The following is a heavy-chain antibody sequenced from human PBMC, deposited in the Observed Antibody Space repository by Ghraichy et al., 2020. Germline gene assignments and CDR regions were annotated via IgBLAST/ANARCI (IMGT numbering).Heavy chain of an antibody. D-gene: IGHD2-2*02. CDR2: IYHSGST. V-gene: IGHV4-38-2*02. Sequence: ETLSLTCTVSGYSISSGYYWGWIRQPPGKGLEWIGSIYHSGSTYYNPSLKSRVTISVDTSKNQFSLKLSSVTAADTAVYYCARLVVVPAAIGFDYWGQGTLVTVSS. CDR1: GYSISSGYY. J-gene: IGHJ4*02. CDR3: ARLVVVPAAIGFDY.